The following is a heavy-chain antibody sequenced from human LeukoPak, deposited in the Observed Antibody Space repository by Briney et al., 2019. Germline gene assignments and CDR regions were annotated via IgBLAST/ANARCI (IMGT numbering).Heavy chain of an antibody. Sequence: GGSLRLSCAASGFTFSSYWMSWVRQAPGKGLEWGANIKQDGSEKYYVDSVKGRFTISRDNAKNSLYLQMNSLRAEDTAVYYCAREKPYYYDSSGYYSDAFDIWGQGTMVTVSS. CDR2: IKQDGSEK. V-gene: IGHV3-7*01. CDR3: AREKPYYYDSSGYYSDAFDI. D-gene: IGHD3-22*01. CDR1: GFTFSSYW. J-gene: IGHJ3*02.